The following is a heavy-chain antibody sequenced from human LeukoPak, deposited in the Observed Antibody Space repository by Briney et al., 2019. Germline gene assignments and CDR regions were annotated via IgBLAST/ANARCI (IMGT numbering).Heavy chain of an antibody. V-gene: IGHV3-21*06. CDR2: LSSTSTYI. Sequence: GGSLRLSCAASGFTFSDYSMNWVRQAPGKGLEWVSALSSTSTYIYYADSVKGRFTISRDNAKNSLYLQMNGLRAEDTAVYYCARVRRRSSAYDYSDYWGQGTLVTVSS. J-gene: IGHJ4*02. CDR1: GFTFSDYS. CDR3: ARVRRRSSAYDYSDY. D-gene: IGHD5-12*01.